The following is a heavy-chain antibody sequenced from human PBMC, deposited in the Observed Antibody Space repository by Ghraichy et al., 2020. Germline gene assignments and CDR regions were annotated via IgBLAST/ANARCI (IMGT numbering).Heavy chain of an antibody. CDR1: GFTFSSYS. V-gene: IGHV3-48*02. CDR3: ARDDPAFFDY. CDR2: ISSSSMI. J-gene: IGHJ4*02. D-gene: IGHD2-2*01. Sequence: GGSLRLSCATSGFTFSSYSMTWVRQAPGKGLEFVSYISSSSMIYYADSVKGRFTISRDNAMNSLYLQMNSLRDEDTAVYYCARDDPAFFDYWGQGTLVTVSS.